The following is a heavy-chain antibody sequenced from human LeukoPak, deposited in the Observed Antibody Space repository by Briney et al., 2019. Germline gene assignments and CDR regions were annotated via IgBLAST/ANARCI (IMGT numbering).Heavy chain of an antibody. CDR2: IYSGGSS. J-gene: IGHJ4*02. D-gene: IGHD1-26*01. CDR1: GFTVSSNY. V-gene: IGHV3-53*01. CDR3: ARGGRSSGGYPYNFDY. Sequence: GGSLRLSCAASGFTVSSNYMSWVRQAPGKGLEWVSVIYSGGSSYYADSVKGRFTLSRDNSKNTLYLQMNSLRAEDTAVYYCARGGRSSGGYPYNFDYWGQGTLVTVSS.